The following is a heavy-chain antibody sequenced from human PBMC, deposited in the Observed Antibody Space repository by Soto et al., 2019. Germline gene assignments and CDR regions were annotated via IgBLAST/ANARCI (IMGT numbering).Heavy chain of an antibody. J-gene: IGHJ4*02. CDR1: GFTFSNYA. CDR3: AKDLVAARTY. D-gene: IGHD2-15*01. Sequence: DVQLLESGGGLVHPGESLRLSCAASGFTFSNYAMAWVRQAPGKGLEWVSSISGDGANTFHADSVRGRFTIPRDNSENTLYLQMRSLRAEDTAVYYCAKDLVAARTYWGQGALVTVSS. V-gene: IGHV3-23*01. CDR2: ISGDGANT.